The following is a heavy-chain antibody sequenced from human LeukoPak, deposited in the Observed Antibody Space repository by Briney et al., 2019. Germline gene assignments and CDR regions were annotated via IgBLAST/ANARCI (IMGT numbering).Heavy chain of an antibody. CDR3: ARDRIIVAAANRYYYYGMDV. CDR2: VYYSGST. D-gene: IGHD2-2*01. Sequence: SETLSLTCTVSGGSVSSGNHYWSWIRQPPGKGLEWIGYVYYSGSTEYNPSLKSRVTISADTSKNQFSLKLRSVTAADTAVYYCARDRIIVAAANRYYYYGMDVWGKGTTVTASS. CDR1: GGSVSSGNHY. V-gene: IGHV4-61*01. J-gene: IGHJ6*04.